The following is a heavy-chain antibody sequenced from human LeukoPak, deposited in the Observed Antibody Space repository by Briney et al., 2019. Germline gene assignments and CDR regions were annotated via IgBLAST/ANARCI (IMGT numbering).Heavy chain of an antibody. CDR1: GGSISSYY. V-gene: IGHV4-59*12. J-gene: IGHJ6*03. CDR2: IYYSGST. D-gene: IGHD5-12*01. Sequence: KPSETLSLTCTVSGGSISSYYWSWIRQPPGKGLEWIGYIYYSGSTNYNPSLKSRVTISVDTSKNQFSLKLSSVTAADTAVYYCARLRVSSLIVATIKGYYYYYMDVWGKGTTVTVSS. CDR3: ARLRVSSLIVATIKGYYYYYMDV.